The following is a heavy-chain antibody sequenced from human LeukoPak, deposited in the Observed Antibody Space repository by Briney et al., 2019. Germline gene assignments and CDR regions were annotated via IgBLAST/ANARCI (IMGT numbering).Heavy chain of an antibody. CDR3: PSSHCNTNCYMYWFGP. CDR1: GGSITSSSYY. Sequence: SETLSLTCTVSGGSITSSSYYWGWIRQPPGKGLEWIGSIYHSGSTYYNPSLKSRVIISVDTSKNQFSLKLSSVTAADTAVYYCPSSHCNTNCYMYWFGPWGQGTLVTVSS. CDR2: IYHSGST. J-gene: IGHJ5*02. D-gene: IGHD2-2*02. V-gene: IGHV4-39*01.